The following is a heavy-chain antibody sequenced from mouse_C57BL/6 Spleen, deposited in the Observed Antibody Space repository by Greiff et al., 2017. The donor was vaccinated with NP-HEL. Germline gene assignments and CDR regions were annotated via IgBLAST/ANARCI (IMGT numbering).Heavy chain of an antibody. J-gene: IGHJ1*03. V-gene: IGHV14-1*01. CDR1: GFNIKDYY. CDR3: TNYYGSSHWYVDV. D-gene: IGHD1-1*01. CDR2: IDPEDGDT. Sequence: EVQLQQSGAELVRPGASVKLSCTASGFNIKDYYMHWVKQRPEQGLEWIGRIDPEDGDTEYAPKFQGKATMTADTSSNTAYLQLSSLTSEDTAVYYCTNYYGSSHWYVDVWGTGTTVTVSS.